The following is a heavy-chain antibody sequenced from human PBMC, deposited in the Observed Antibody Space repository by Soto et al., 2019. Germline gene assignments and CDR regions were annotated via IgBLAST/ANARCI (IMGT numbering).Heavy chain of an antibody. CDR2: ISGSGGNT. J-gene: IGHJ5*02. Sequence: EVQLLESGGSLVQPGGSLRLSCAASGFTFSTFAMNWVRQAPGEGLEWVSSISGSGGNTQYADSVKGRVTISRDNSKNTRYLQMNTLRAEDTAVYYCAKGDVLMTTSGGWCNGFDPWGQGTLVIVSS. CDR3: AKGDVLMTTSGGWCNGFDP. CDR1: GFTFSTFA. V-gene: IGHV3-23*01. D-gene: IGHD2-21*01.